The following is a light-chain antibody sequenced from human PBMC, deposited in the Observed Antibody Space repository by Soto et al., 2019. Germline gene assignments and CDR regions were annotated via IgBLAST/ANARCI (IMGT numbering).Light chain of an antibody. Sequence: QSALTQPASVSGSPGQSITISCTGTSSDVGGYNYVSWYQQHPGKAPKLMIYDVSNRPSGVSNRFSGSKSGNTAPLTISGLQAEDEADYYCSSYTSSSTYVFGTRTKLTVL. V-gene: IGLV2-14*01. CDR2: DVS. J-gene: IGLJ1*01. CDR3: SSYTSSSTYV. CDR1: SSDVGGYNY.